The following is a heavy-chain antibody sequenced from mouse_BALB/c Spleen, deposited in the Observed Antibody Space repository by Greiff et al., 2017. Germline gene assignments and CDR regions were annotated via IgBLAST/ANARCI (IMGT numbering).Heavy chain of an antibody. Sequence: EVMLVESGGDLVKPGGSLKLSCAASGFTFSSYGMSWVRQTPDKRLEWVATISSGGSYTYYPDSVKGRFTISRDNAKNTLYLQMSSLKSEDTAMYYSARLLPDYFDYWGQGTTLTVSS. V-gene: IGHV5-6*02. J-gene: IGHJ2*01. CDR1: GFTFSSYG. CDR3: ARLLPDYFDY. CDR2: ISSGGSYT.